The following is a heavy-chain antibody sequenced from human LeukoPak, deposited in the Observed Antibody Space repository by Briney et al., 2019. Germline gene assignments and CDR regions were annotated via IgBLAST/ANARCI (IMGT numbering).Heavy chain of an antibody. D-gene: IGHD3-22*01. V-gene: IGHV3-30*01. Sequence: GGSLRLSCAASRLTVNSYTMHWVRQAPGKGLEWVAVISYDGSKKYYADSVKGRFTISRDNSKNTLYLQMNSLRAEDTAVYYCARGRSYYDSSDIYYFDYWGQGTLVTVYS. CDR2: ISYDGSKK. CDR1: RLTVNSYT. CDR3: ARGRSYYDSSDIYYFDY. J-gene: IGHJ4*02.